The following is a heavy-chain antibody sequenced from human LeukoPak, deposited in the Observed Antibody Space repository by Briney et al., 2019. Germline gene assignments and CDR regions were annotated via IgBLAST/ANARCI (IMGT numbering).Heavy chain of an antibody. V-gene: IGHV1-24*01. J-gene: IGHJ4*02. CDR3: ATGNLAAAGKSYYFDY. D-gene: IGHD6-13*01. CDR1: GYTLTELS. CDR2: FDPEDGET. Sequence: ASVKVSCKVSGYTLTELSMHWVRQAPGKGLEWMGGFDPEDGETIYAQKFQGRVTMTEDTSTDTAYIELSSLRSEDTAVYYCATGNLAAAGKSYYFDYWGQGTLVTVSS.